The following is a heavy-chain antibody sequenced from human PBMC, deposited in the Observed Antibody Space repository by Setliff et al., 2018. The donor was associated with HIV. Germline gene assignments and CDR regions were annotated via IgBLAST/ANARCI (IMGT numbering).Heavy chain of an antibody. D-gene: IGHD1-26*01. CDR3: AKTGNLWDLTDV. J-gene: IGHJ6*04. Sequence: GGSLRLSCAASGFTFSSYGMHWVRQAPGKGLEWVAVIWYDGSNKYYADSVKGRFTISRDNSKNTLYLQMNSLRAEDTAVYFCAKTGNLWDLTDVWGKGTTVTVSS. CDR1: GFTFSSYG. V-gene: IGHV3-30*02. CDR2: IWYDGSNK.